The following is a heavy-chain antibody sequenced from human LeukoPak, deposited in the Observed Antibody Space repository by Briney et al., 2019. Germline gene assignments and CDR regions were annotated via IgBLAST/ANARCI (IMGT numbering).Heavy chain of an antibody. V-gene: IGHV3-13*01. J-gene: IGHJ3*02. Sequence: PGGSLRLSCAASGFTFSSYDMPWVRQVTGKGLEWVSGIGIAGDTYYRGSVKGRFTISRENAKNSLYLQMRSLRAGDTAVYYCARVSTSGYDIWGRGTMVTVSS. CDR1: GFTFSSYD. D-gene: IGHD2-2*01. CDR3: ARVSTSGYDI. CDR2: IGIAGDT.